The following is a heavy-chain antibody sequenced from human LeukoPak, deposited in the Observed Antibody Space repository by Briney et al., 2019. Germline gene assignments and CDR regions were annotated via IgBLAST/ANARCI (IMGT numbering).Heavy chain of an antibody. CDR2: ISAYNSAYNGNT. D-gene: IGHD3-10*01. V-gene: IGHV1-18*01. CDR3: AREYGSGSYTGIDY. Sequence: ASVKVSFTASGYTFINYGITWVRQAPGQGLEWMGWISAYNSAYNGNTHYAQKLQGRVTMTTDTSTNTGYMELRSLRSDDTAVYYCAREYGSGSYTGIDYWGQGTLVTVSS. J-gene: IGHJ4*02. CDR1: GYTFINYG.